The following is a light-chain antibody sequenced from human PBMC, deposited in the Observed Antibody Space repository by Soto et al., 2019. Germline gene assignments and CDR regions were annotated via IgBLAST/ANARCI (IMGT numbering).Light chain of an antibody. Sequence: QSVLTQPPSVSAAPGQKVTISCSGTTANLGTNYVSWYQQLPGTVPKLLIYENDKRPSGIPDRFSGSKSGSSATLAITGLLTGDEADYFCATWETSLTGVAFGGETQLTVL. V-gene: IGLV1-51*01. CDR1: TANLGTNY. CDR2: END. CDR3: ATWETSLTGVA. J-gene: IGLJ3*02.